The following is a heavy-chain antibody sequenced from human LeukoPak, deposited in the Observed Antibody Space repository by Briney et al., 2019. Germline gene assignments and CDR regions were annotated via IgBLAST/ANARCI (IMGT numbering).Heavy chain of an antibody. D-gene: IGHD6-13*01. Sequence: SETLSLTCTVSSGSVSSGSYYWGWIRQPPGKGLEWIGNIYSSGSTYYNPSLKSRVTISVDTSKNQFSLKLSSVTAADTAVYYCARGTHSSSYLDYWGQGTLVTVSS. V-gene: IGHV4-39*01. CDR2: IYSSGST. CDR3: ARGTHSSSYLDY. J-gene: IGHJ4*02. CDR1: SGSVSSGSYY.